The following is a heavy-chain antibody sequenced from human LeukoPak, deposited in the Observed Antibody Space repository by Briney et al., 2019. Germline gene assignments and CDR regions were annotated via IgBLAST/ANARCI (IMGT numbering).Heavy chain of an antibody. J-gene: IGHJ4*02. V-gene: IGHV3-11*05. D-gene: IGHD3-10*01. CDR2: ISSSSSYT. CDR3: ARVGMRGPLLWFGELILDYFDY. CDR1: GFTFSSYA. Sequence: KPGGSLRLSCAASGFTFSSYAMSWVRQAPGKGLEWVSYISSSSSYTNYADSVKGRFTISRDNAKNSLYLQMNSLRAEDTAVYYCARVGMRGPLLWFGELILDYFDYWGQGTLVTVSS.